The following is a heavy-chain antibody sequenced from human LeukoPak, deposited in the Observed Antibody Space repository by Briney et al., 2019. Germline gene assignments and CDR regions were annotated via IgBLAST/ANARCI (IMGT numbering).Heavy chain of an antibody. CDR1: GGSINGYY. CDR2: VYYSAST. CDR3: ARGIMTTVPTFDY. D-gene: IGHD4-17*01. Sequence: SETLSLTCTVSGGSINGYYWSWIRQPPGTGLEWIGYVYYSASTNYSPSLKSRVTISVDTSKKQFSLRLSSVTAAETAVYYCARGIMTTVPTFDYWGQGTLVTVSS. J-gene: IGHJ4*02. V-gene: IGHV4-59*01.